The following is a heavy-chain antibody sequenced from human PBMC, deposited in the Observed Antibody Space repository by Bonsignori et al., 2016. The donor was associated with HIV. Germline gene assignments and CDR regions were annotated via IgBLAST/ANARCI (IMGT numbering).Heavy chain of an antibody. V-gene: IGHV1-2*02. CDR2: INPNSGDT. CDR1: GYSFTAYY. J-gene: IGHJ4*03. D-gene: IGHD3-22*01. Sequence: QVQLVQSGAEVKNPGASVKVSCQTSGYSFTAYYMHWVRQAPGQGLEWMGWINPNSGDTKYAQKFQGRVTMTRDTSISTAYMELSGLKSDDTALFYCARDPYYYDSTGYYALAYWGRG. CDR3: ARDPYYYDSTGYYALAY.